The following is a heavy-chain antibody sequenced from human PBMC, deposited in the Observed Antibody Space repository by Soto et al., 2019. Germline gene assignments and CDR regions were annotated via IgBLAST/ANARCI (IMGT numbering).Heavy chain of an antibody. D-gene: IGHD3-16*01. Sequence: GGSLRLSCAASGFTFSSYGMHWVRQAPGKGLEWVAVISYDGSNKYYADSVKGRFTISRDNSKNTLYLQMNSLRAEDTAVYYCAKDISERMITFGKPYYYYGMDVWGQGTTVTVSS. CDR1: GFTFSSYG. J-gene: IGHJ6*02. V-gene: IGHV3-30*18. CDR3: AKDISERMITFGKPYYYYGMDV. CDR2: ISYDGSNK.